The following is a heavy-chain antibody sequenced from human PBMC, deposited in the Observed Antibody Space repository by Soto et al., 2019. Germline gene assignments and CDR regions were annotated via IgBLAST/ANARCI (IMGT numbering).Heavy chain of an antibody. Sequence: PSETLSLTCTVSGGSISSSSYYWGWIRQPPGKGLEWIGSIYYSGSTYYNPSLKSRVTISVDTSKNQFSLKLSSVTAADTAVYYCARLVPAAIYYYYGMDVWGQGTTVTVSS. V-gene: IGHV4-39*01. CDR3: ARLVPAAIYYYYGMDV. J-gene: IGHJ6*02. CDR2: IYYSGST. D-gene: IGHD2-2*01. CDR1: GGSISSSSYY.